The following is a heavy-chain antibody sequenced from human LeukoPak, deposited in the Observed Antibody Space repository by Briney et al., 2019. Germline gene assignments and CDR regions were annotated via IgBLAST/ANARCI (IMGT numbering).Heavy chain of an antibody. CDR2: FDPEEAKM. J-gene: IGHJ4*02. CDR1: GNSLSELS. D-gene: IGHD3-3*01. CDR3: TTRSGDFWSGFVN. Sequence: VASVKASCKVSGNSLSELSIQWVRQAPGKGLECMGGFDPEEAKMVYAQNFQGRVTMTEDTSTQTAYMELSGLTSDDTAVYYCTTRSGDFWSGFVNWGQGTLVTVSS. V-gene: IGHV1-24*01.